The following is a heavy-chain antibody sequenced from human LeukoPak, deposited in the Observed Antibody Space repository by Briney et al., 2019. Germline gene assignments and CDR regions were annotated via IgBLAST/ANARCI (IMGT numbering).Heavy chain of an antibody. J-gene: IGHJ6*02. CDR1: GYTVTSYY. CDR3: ASVYNYGMDV. V-gene: IGHV1-46*01. CDR2: LNPSGGST. Sequence: EASVNVSCTASGYTVTSYYMHWVRQAPGQGLEWMGILNPSGGSTSYAQKFQGRATLTRATSTSTVYMELSSLGSEDTAVYYCASVYNYGMDVWGQGTTVIVSS.